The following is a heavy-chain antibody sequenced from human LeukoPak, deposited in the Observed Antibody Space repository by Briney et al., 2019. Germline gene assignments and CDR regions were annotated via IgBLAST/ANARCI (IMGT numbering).Heavy chain of an antibody. J-gene: IGHJ4*02. CDR3: AKGGDYDILTGYYVSDF. D-gene: IGHD3-9*01. Sequence: GGSLRLSCAASGFIFRNYAMSWVRQAPGTGLEGVSAITGSGDTTYYADSVKGRFTISRDNSKNTLYVEMNTLRAEDTAVYFCAKGGDYDILTGYYVSDFWGQGTLVTVSS. CDR2: ITGSGDTT. V-gene: IGHV3-23*01. CDR1: GFIFRNYA.